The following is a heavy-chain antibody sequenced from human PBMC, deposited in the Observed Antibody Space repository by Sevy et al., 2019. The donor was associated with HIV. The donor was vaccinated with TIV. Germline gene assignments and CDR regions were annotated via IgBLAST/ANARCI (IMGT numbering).Heavy chain of an antibody. CDR2: VNTATGDT. CDR3: ARDFCSGGSCYSAFVY. V-gene: IGHV1-3*04. J-gene: IGHJ4*02. CDR1: GYTFNNYI. Sequence: ASVKVSCKGSGYTFNNYIIYWERQAPGQSLEWMGWVNTATGDTRRSPKFQGRVIITRDTSARTAYMELNSLRSEDTAVYYCARDFCSGGSCYSAFVYWGQGTLVTVSS. D-gene: IGHD2-15*01.